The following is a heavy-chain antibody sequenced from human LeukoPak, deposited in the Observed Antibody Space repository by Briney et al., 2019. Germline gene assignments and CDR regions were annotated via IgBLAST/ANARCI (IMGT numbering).Heavy chain of an antibody. Sequence: VGSLRLSCAASGFTFSSYWMTWVRRAPGKGLEWVASIKQDGSVRHYVDSVRGRFTVSRDNAKNSLYLQMNSLRAGDTAVYYCAREEVGAGSAFDIWGQGTMATVSS. D-gene: IGHD1-26*01. CDR2: IKQDGSVR. CDR3: AREEVGAGSAFDI. CDR1: GFTFSSYW. V-gene: IGHV3-7*01. J-gene: IGHJ3*02.